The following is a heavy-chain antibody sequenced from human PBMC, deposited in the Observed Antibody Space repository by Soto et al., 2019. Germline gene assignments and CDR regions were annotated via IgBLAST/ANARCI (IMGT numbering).Heavy chain of an antibody. CDR1: GGSISSGGYS. CDR2: IYHSGNT. CDR3: ARGRTHDYIAAAGNNWFDP. J-gene: IGHJ5*02. D-gene: IGHD6-13*01. V-gene: IGHV4-30-2*01. Sequence: PSETLSLTCAVSGGSISSGGYSWSWIRQPPGKGLEWIGYIYHSGNTYYNPSLKSRVTISVDRSKNQFSLKLSSVTAADTAVYYCARGRTHDYIAAAGNNWFDPWGQGTLVTVSS.